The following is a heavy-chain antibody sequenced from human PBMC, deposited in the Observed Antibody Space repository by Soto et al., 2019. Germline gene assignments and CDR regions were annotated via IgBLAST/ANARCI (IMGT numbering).Heavy chain of an antibody. J-gene: IGHJ4*02. Sequence: SETLSLTCTVSGGSISSYYWSWVRQPPGKGLEWIGYIYYSGSTNYNPSLKSRVTISVDTSKNQFSLKLSSVTAADTAVYYCARFRYAFDYWGQGTLVTVSS. V-gene: IGHV4-59*01. CDR3: ARFRYAFDY. D-gene: IGHD2-15*01. CDR1: GGSISSYY. CDR2: IYYSGST.